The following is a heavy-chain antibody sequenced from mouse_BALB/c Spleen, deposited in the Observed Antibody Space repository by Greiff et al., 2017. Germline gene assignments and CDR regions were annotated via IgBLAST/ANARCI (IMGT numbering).Heavy chain of an antibody. D-gene: IGHD2-1*01. CDR3: ARSDDYGNSFAY. V-gene: IGHV5-17*02. CDR2: ISSGSSTI. J-gene: IGHJ3*01. CDR1: GFTFSSFG. Sequence: EVHLVESGGGLVQPGGSRKLSCAASGFTFSSFGMHWVRQAPEKGLEWVAYISSGSSTIYYADTVKGRFTISRDNPKNTLFLQMTSLRSEDTAMYYCARSDDYGNSFAYWGQGTLVTVSA.